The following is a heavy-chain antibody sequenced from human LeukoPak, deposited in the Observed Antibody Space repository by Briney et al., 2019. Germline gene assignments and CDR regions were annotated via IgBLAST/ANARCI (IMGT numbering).Heavy chain of an antibody. CDR2: IYSGGST. V-gene: IGHV3-53*01. J-gene: IGHJ3*02. CDR3: ARIAVAAPGAFDI. Sequence: GGSLRLSCAASGFTFSSYAMSWVRQAPGKGLEWVSVIYSGGSTYYADSVKGRFTISRDNSKNTVYLQMNSLRAEDTAVYYCARIAVAAPGAFDIWDQGTMVTVS. CDR1: GFTFSSYA. D-gene: IGHD6-19*01.